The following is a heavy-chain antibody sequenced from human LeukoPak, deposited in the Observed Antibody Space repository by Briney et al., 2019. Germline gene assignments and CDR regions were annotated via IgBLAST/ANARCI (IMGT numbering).Heavy chain of an antibody. J-gene: IGHJ4*02. CDR1: GFPFRTYS. V-gene: IGHV3-48*01. CDR3: VRDWYGDDGY. D-gene: IGHD4-17*01. CDR2: ISSSSIQK. Sequence: PGGSLRLSCAASGFPFRTYSMNGVRQAPGKGLEWVSYISSSSIQKYYADSVKGRFTISRDNAKNSLYLQMNSLRVEDAAVYYCVRDWYGDDGYWGQGTLVTVSS.